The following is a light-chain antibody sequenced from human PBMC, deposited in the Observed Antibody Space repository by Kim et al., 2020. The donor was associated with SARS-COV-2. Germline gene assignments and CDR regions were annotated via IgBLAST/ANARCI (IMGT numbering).Light chain of an antibody. V-gene: IGKV3-20*01. Sequence: PGQRATLSCRASQGVSSGFLAWYQQRPGQAPRLLIHGVSSRATGIPDRFSGSGSGTDFTLTISRLEAEDFAVYYCQQYGSSRTFGQGTKVDIK. CDR1: QGVSSGF. CDR3: QQYGSSRT. J-gene: IGKJ1*01. CDR2: GVS.